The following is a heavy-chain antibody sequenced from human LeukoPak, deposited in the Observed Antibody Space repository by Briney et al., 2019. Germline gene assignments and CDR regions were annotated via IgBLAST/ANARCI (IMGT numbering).Heavy chain of an antibody. D-gene: IGHD3-9*01. CDR2: IFYSGST. CDR3: ARDGANYDILTGYQVGYYMDV. Sequence: SETLSLTCTVSSGSISTSNYYWGWVRQPPGKALEWIGNIFYSGSTYYSPSLKSRVTISLDTSRNQFSLKLNSVTAADTAVYYCARDGANYDILTGYQVGYYMDVWGKGTTVTISS. V-gene: IGHV4-39*07. CDR1: SGSISTSNYY. J-gene: IGHJ6*03.